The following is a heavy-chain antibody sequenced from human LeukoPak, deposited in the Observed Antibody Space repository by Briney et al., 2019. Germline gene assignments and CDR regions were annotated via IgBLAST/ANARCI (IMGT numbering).Heavy chain of an antibody. CDR3: ARGSVTTVLLWFGELDY. D-gene: IGHD3-10*01. CDR1: GYSFTSYG. J-gene: IGHJ4*02. V-gene: IGHV1-18*01. Sequence: GASVKVSCKASGYSFTSYGISWVRQAPGQGLEWMGWISAYNGNTNYAQKLQGRVTMTTDTSTSTAYMELRSLRSDDTAVYYCARGSVTTVLLWFGELDYWGQGTLVTVSS. CDR2: ISAYNGNT.